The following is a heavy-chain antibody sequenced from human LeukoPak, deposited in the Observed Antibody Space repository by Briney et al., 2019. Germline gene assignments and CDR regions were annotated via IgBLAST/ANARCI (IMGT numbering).Heavy chain of an antibody. CDR1: GGSISSGDYY. V-gene: IGHV4-30-4*08. D-gene: IGHD1-1*01. CDR2: IYYSGST. Sequence: SETLSLTCTVSGGSISSGDYYWSWIRQPPGKGLEWTGYIYYSGSTYYNPSLKSRVTISVDTSKNQFSLKLSSVTAADTAVYYCARVRYNWNDIYYFDYWGQGTLVTVSS. CDR3: ARVRYNWNDIYYFDY. J-gene: IGHJ4*02.